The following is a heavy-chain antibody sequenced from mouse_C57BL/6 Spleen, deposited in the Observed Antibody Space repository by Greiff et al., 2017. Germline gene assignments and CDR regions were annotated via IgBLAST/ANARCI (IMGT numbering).Heavy chain of an antibody. Sequence: EVKVVESEGGLVQPGSSMKLSCTASGFTFSDYYMAWVRQVPEKGLEWVANINYDGSSTYYLDSLKSRFIISRDNAKNILYLQMSSLKSEDTATYYGTRDMASYYGSSYGYVDVWGTGTTVTVSS. CDR2: INYDGSST. CDR1: GFTFSDYY. J-gene: IGHJ1*03. V-gene: IGHV5-16*01. CDR3: TRDMASYYGSSYGYVDV. D-gene: IGHD1-1*01.